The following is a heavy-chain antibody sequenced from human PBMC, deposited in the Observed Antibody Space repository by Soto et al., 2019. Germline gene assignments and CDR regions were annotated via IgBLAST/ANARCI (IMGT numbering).Heavy chain of an antibody. CDR3: AIELDTATHPYYYYYGMDV. D-gene: IGHD5-18*01. CDR1: GYTFTGYY. J-gene: IGHJ6*02. Sequence: ASVKVSCKASGYTFTGYYVHWVRQAPGQGLEWMGWINPNSGDTYLAQRFQGRVTMNRDTSIGTAYMELRGLTSDDTAVYYCAIELDTATHPYYYYYGMDVWGQGTTVTVSS. CDR2: INPNSGDT. V-gene: IGHV1-2*02.